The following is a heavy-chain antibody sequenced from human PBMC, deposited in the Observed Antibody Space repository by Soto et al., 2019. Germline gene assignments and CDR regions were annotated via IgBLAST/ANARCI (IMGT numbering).Heavy chain of an antibody. CDR3: AKDHGRRAAGIGGPNY. J-gene: IGHJ4*02. CDR1: GFTFSSYG. CDR2: IWYDGSNK. D-gene: IGHD6-13*01. V-gene: IGHV3-33*06. Sequence: GGSLRLSCAASGFTFSSYGMHWVRQAPGKGLEWVAVIWYDGSNKYYADSVKGRFTISRDNSKNTLYLQMNSLRAEDTAVYYCAKDHGRRAAGIGGPNYWGQGTLVTVSS.